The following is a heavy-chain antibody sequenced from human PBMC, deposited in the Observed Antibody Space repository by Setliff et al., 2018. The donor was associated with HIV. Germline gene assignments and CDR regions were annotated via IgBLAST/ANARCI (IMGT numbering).Heavy chain of an antibody. D-gene: IGHD1-26*01. CDR1: GFTFNSAW. CDR2: IKSKTDGGTT. CDR3: TTDLPIVESYPFDY. J-gene: IGHJ4*02. Sequence: GGSLRLSCAASGFTFNSAWMNWVRQAPGKGLEWVGLIKSKTDGGTTDYAAPVKGRFTISRDDSKNTLYLQMNSLKTEDTAVYYCTTDLPIVESYPFDYWGQGTLVTVSS. V-gene: IGHV3-15*01.